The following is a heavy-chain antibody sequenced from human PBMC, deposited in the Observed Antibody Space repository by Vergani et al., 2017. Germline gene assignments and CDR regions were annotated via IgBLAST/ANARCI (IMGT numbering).Heavy chain of an antibody. CDR2: IYYSGST. CDR1: GGSISSSSYY. D-gene: IGHD6-13*01. Sequence: QLQLQESGPGLVKPSETLSLTCTVSGGSISSSSYYWGWIRQPPGKGLEWIGSIYYSGSTYYNPSLKSRVTISVDTSKNQFSLKLSSVTAADTAVYYCAREGLGIAAAGVFDYWGQGTLVTVSS. CDR3: AREGLGIAAAGVFDY. V-gene: IGHV4-39*07. J-gene: IGHJ4*02.